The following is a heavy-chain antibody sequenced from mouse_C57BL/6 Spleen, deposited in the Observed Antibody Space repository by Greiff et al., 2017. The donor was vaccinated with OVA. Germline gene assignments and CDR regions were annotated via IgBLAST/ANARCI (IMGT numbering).Heavy chain of an antibody. D-gene: IGHD3-2*02. CDR2: FYPGSGSI. J-gene: IGHJ2*01. Sequence: QVHVKQSGAELVKPGASVKLSCKASGYTFTEYTIHWVKQRSGQGLEWIGWFYPGSGSIKYNEKFKDKATLTADKSSSTVYMELSRLTSEDSAVYFCARHEEAGRQLRPFDYWGQGTTLTVSS. CDR1: GYTFTEYT. CDR3: ARHEEAGRQLRPFDY. V-gene: IGHV1-62-2*01.